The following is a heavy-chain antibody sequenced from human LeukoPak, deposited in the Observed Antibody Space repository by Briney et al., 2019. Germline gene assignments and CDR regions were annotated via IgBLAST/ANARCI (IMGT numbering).Heavy chain of an antibody. CDR2: IYHSGST. D-gene: IGHD5-12*01. J-gene: IGHJ4*02. Sequence: PSQTLSLTCAVSGGSISSGGYSWSWIRQPPGKGLEWIGYIYHSGSTYYNPSLKSRVTISVDRSKNQFSLKLSSVTAADTAVYYCARGGSGYEYGTFDYWGQGTLVTVSS. V-gene: IGHV4-30-2*01. CDR3: ARGGSGYEYGTFDY. CDR1: GGSISSGGYS.